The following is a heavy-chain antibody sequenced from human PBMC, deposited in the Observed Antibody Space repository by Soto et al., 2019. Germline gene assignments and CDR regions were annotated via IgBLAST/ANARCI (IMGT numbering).Heavy chain of an antibody. Sequence: QVQLQESSPGLVKPSQTLSLTCTVSGGSISSDDYFWSWIRQPPGKGLEWIGHIYYSGSTYYNPSLKSRVIISVDTSKNQFSLKLSSVTAADTAVYYCVRAKNGYTYGLERYWYFDLWGRGTLVIVSS. CDR1: GGSISSDDYF. CDR2: IYYSGST. V-gene: IGHV4-30-4*01. CDR3: VRAKNGYTYGLERYWYFDL. D-gene: IGHD5-18*01. J-gene: IGHJ2*01.